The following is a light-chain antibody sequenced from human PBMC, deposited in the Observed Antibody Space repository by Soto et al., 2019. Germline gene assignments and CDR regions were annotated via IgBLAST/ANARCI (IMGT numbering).Light chain of an antibody. Sequence: QSALTQPASVSGSPGQSITISCTGTSTDVGGYNYVSWYQQHPGKAPKLMIYEVTNRPPGVSNRFSGSKSGNTASLTISGLQAEDEADYHCSSYTSSITVVFGGGTKLTVL. V-gene: IGLV2-14*01. CDR3: SSYTSSITVV. CDR1: STDVGGYNY. J-gene: IGLJ2*01. CDR2: EVT.